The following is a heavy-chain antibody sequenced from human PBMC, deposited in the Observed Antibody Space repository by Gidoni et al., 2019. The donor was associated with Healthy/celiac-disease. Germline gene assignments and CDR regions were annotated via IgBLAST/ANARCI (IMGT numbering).Heavy chain of an antibody. J-gene: IGHJ6*02. Sequence: QVQLVQSGAEVKKPGSSVKVSCKASGGTFSSYATSWVRQATGRGLEWMGGIIPIFGTANYAQKLQGRVTITADESTSTAYMELSSLRSEDTAVYYCAREIDGPYYDFWSGYRSGYGMDVWCQGTTVTVSS. CDR1: GGTFSSYA. D-gene: IGHD3-3*01. V-gene: IGHV1-69*01. CDR3: AREIDGPYYDFWSGYRSGYGMDV. CDR2: IIPIFGTA.